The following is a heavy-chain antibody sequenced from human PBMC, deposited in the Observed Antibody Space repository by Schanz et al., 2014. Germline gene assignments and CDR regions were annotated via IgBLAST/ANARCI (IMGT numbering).Heavy chain of an antibody. Sequence: QVQLVQSGAEVKKPGSSVKVSCKASGGTFSSYAFGWVRQARGQGLEWVGRFIPILDVGNYAQQFQGRVTFTADKSTSTAYMELSSLRYEDTALYYCARGTMPGTFDIWGQGTMVTVSS. J-gene: IGHJ3*02. CDR2: FIPILDVG. CDR3: ARGTMPGTFDI. V-gene: IGHV1-69*02. D-gene: IGHD2-2*01. CDR1: GGTFSSYA.